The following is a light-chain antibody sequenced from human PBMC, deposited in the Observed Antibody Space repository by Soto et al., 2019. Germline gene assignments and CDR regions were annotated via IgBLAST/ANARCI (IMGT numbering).Light chain of an antibody. J-gene: IGKJ4*01. CDR3: QQYDNLPLT. CDR2: KAS. Sequence: DIQMTQSPSSLSATVGDRVTITCRASQSISSWLAWYQQKPGKAPKLLIYKASSLETGVPSRFSGSGSGTDFTFTISSLQPEDIATYYCQQYDNLPLTFGGGTKVDIK. V-gene: IGKV1-5*03. CDR1: QSISSW.